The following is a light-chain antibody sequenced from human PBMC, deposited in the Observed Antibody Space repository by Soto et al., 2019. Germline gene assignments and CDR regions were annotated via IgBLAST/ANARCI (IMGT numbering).Light chain of an antibody. CDR2: EDN. CDR3: QSYNNIIGV. CDR1: SGSFASNY. V-gene: IGLV6-57*04. J-gene: IGLJ2*01. Sequence: NFMLTQPHSVSESPGKTVTISCTRSSGSFASNYVQWYQQRPGSAPTTVIYEDNQRPSGVPDRFSGSIDSSANSTSLTISGLKTEDEADYYCQSYNNIIGVFGGGTKLTVL.